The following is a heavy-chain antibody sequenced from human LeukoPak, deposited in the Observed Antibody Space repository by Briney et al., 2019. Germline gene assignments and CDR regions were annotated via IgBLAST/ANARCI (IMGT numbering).Heavy chain of an antibody. CDR2: ISSSSSYI. CDR1: GFTFSSYW. J-gene: IGHJ4*02. CDR3: ARATTTDFDY. D-gene: IGHD4-17*01. V-gene: IGHV3-21*01. Sequence: GGSLRLSCAASGFTFSSYWVHWVRQAPGKGLEWVSSISSSSSYIYYADSVKGRVTISRDNAKNSLYLQMNSLRAEDTAVYYCARATTTDFDYWGQGTLVTVSS.